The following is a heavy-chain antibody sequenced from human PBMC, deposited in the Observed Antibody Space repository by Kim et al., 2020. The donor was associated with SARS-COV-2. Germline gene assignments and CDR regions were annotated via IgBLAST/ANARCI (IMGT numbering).Heavy chain of an antibody. CDR3: ARALWFGPRGWFDP. V-gene: IGHV5-10-1*01. Sequence: SPSFQGHVTISADKAISTAYLQWSSLKASDTAMYYCARALWFGPRGWFDPWGQGTLVTVSS. D-gene: IGHD3-10*01. J-gene: IGHJ5*02.